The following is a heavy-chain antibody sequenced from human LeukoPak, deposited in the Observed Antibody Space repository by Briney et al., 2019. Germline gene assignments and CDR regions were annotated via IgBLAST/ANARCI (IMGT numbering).Heavy chain of an antibody. CDR3: GRGEVGEFDH. D-gene: IGHD1-26*01. CDR2: ISHAGDT. J-gene: IGHJ4*02. CDR1: GYSITRAYN. V-gene: IGHV4-38-2*02. Sequence: SETLSLTCTVSGYSITRAYNWGWVRQSPGKGLEWIASISHAGDTYYNPSFKNPVTISADPSKNHFSLSLRSVTAPDTAVHFCGRGEVGEFDHWGQGTLVTVSS.